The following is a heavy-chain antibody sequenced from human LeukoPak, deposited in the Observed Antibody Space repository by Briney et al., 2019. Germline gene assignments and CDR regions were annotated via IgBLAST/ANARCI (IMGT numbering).Heavy chain of an antibody. V-gene: IGHV4-39*07. CDR3: VRDPWEVSRDDSLGY. J-gene: IGHJ4*02. D-gene: IGHD2-21*01. CDR1: GGSISSSSYY. Sequence: SETLSLTCTVSGGSISSSSYYWGWIRQPPGKGLEWVGSISHSGITFFNPSLKSRVTMSVDASTNQFSLRLNSVTAADTAVYYCVRDPWEVSRDDSLGYWGQGTLVTVSS. CDR2: ISHSGIT.